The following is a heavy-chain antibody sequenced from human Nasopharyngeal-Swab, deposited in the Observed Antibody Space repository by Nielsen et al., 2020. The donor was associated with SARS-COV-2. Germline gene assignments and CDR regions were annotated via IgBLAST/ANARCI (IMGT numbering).Heavy chain of an antibody. CDR3: ARDDGDVPGMTGSGPPGGY. V-gene: IGHV1-2*06. CDR1: GYTFTDYY. Sequence: ASVKVSCKASGYTFTDYYMHWVRQAPGEGLEYMGRINPHSGDTNFAQKFQGRVTVTRDTSINTAYMEPSSLRFDDTAVYYCARDDGDVPGMTGSGPPGGYWGQGTLVTVSS. J-gene: IGHJ4*02. CDR2: INPHSGDT. D-gene: IGHD1-14*01.